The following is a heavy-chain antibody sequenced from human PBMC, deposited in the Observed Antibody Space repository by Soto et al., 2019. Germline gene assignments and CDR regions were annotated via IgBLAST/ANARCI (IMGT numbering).Heavy chain of an antibody. CDR1: GGTFSSYT. CDR2: IIPILGIA. V-gene: IGHV1-69*08. D-gene: IGHD6-19*01. CDR3: ARDQSTGIAVAIGAFDI. J-gene: IGHJ3*02. Sequence: QVQLVQSGAEVKKPGSSVKVSCKASGGTFSSYTISWVRQAPGQGLEWMGRIIPILGIANYAQKFQGRVTITADKSTSTAYMELSSLRSEDTAVYYCARDQSTGIAVAIGAFDIWGQGTMVTVSS.